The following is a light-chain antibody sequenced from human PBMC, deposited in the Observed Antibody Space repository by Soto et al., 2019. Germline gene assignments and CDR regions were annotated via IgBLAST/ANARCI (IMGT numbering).Light chain of an antibody. CDR1: QGIRNN. CDR2: KES. V-gene: IGKV1-5*03. Sequence: IXMTQSASSLXASVGDRVTIXCRASQGIRNNFFWYQQKTGEAPKNLIFKESSLESGVPSRFSGSGSGTEFTLTISSLQPDDFATYYCQQYSTYTPRTFGQGTKVDIK. J-gene: IGKJ1*01. CDR3: QQYSTYTPRT.